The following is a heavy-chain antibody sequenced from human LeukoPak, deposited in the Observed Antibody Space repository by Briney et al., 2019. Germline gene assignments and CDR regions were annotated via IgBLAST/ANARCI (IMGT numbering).Heavy chain of an antibody. Sequence: GGSLRLSCAASGFTFSSSGMHWVRQAPGKGLEWVAVIGHDGNHQDFVDSVKGRFTISGDNSKYTLFLQMNSLRAEDTAVYYCAKGMTFQYYYSMDVWGQGTSVTVSS. D-gene: IGHD2/OR15-2a*01. V-gene: IGHV3-33*06. J-gene: IGHJ6*02. CDR1: GFTFSSSG. CDR2: IGHDGNHQ. CDR3: AKGMTFQYYYSMDV.